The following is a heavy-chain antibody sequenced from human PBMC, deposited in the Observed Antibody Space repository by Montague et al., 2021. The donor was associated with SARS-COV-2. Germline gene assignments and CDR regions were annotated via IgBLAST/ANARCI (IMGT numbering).Heavy chain of an antibody. Sequence: SETLSLTCTVSGGSISSSSYYWGWIRQPPGKGLEWIGSIYYSWSIYYNPSLKSRVTISVDTSKNQFSLKLSSVTAADTAVYYCASPTYYYDSSGSDAFDIWGQGKMVTDSS. CDR3: ASPTYYYDSSGSDAFDI. D-gene: IGHD3-22*01. CDR1: GGSISSSSYY. CDR2: IYYSWSI. V-gene: IGHV4-39*01. J-gene: IGHJ3*02.